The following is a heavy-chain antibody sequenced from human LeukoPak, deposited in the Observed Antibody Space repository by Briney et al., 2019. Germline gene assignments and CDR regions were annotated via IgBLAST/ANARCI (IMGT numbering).Heavy chain of an antibody. D-gene: IGHD6-19*01. J-gene: IGHJ4*02. Sequence: PSETLSLTCVISGGSISGTTYYWGWIRQPPGKGLEWIGSIYYSGSTYYNPSLKSRLTISVDTSKNQFSLKLSSVTAADTAVYYCAKGPRPDITVAHTVEKWGQGTLVTVSS. CDR3: AKGPRPDITVAHTVEK. CDR1: GGSISGTTYY. CDR2: IYYSGST. V-gene: IGHV4-39*07.